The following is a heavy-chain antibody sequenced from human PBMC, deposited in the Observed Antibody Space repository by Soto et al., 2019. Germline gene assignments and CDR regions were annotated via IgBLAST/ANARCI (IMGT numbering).Heavy chain of an antibody. CDR3: TPQRGYSYGFDY. Sequence: EIQLVESGGGLVKPGGSLRLSCAASGFTFTGAWMNWVRQAPGKGLEWVGRIKTRSDGGATDYAAPVKGRFTISRDDSRNTLYLQMNSLKTEDTAVYYCTPQRGYSYGFDYWGLGTLVAVSS. CDR2: IKTRSDGGAT. CDR1: GFTFTGAW. D-gene: IGHD5-18*01. V-gene: IGHV3-15*07. J-gene: IGHJ4*02.